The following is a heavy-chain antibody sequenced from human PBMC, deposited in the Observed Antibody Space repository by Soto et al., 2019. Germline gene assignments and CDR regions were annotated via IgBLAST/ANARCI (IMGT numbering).Heavy chain of an antibody. CDR3: ARDS. V-gene: IGHV5-51*01. Sequence: PAEALKTPCQDSRGRFSSYWNGWVRQMPGKDLECMGSIYPGDSDITYNPSFQGQVTISADKSISTAYLQWSSLKASDTAMYYCARDSW. CDR2: IYPGDSDI. J-gene: IGHJ5*01. CDR1: RGRFSSYW.